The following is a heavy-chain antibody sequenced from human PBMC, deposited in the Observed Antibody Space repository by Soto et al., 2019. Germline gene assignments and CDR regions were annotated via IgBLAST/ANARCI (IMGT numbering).Heavy chain of an antibody. Sequence: QVQLVQSGAEVKKPGSSVKVSCKASGGTFSSYAISWVRQAPGQGLEWMGGIIPISGTANYAQKLQGRVTITADESTSTAYMERSSLRSEDTAVYYGARSQGSSTSLEIYYYYYYGMDVWGQGTTVTVSS. CDR1: GGTFSSYA. CDR3: ARSQGSSTSLEIYYYYYYGMDV. J-gene: IGHJ6*02. V-gene: IGHV1-69*01. D-gene: IGHD2-2*01. CDR2: IIPISGTA.